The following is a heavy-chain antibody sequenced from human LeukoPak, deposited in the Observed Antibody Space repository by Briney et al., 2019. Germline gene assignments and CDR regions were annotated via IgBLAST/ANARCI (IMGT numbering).Heavy chain of an antibody. V-gene: IGHV3-30*18. D-gene: IGHD3-22*01. CDR3: AKDSSVFHYDSRNFDY. CDR1: GFTFSSYA. Sequence: GGSLRLSCAASGFTFSSYAMHWVRQAPGKGLEWVALISYDGSNKYYADSVKGRFTISRDNSKNTLYLQMNSLRAEDTAVFYCAKDSSVFHYDSRNFDYWGQGTLVTVSS. J-gene: IGHJ4*02. CDR2: ISYDGSNK.